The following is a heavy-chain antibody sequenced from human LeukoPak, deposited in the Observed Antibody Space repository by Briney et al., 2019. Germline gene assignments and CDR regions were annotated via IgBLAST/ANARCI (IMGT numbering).Heavy chain of an antibody. D-gene: IGHD2-2*01. J-gene: IGHJ6*02. Sequence: GRSLRLSCAASGFTFSSYAMHWVRQAPGKGLEWVAVISYDGSNKYYADSVKGRFTISRYNSKNALYLQMNSLRAEDTAVYYCARDYCSSTSCYLTGYYYYGMDVWGQGTTVTVSS. CDR1: GFTFSSYA. CDR2: ISYDGSNK. CDR3: ARDYCSSTSCYLTGYYYYGMDV. V-gene: IGHV3-30-3*01.